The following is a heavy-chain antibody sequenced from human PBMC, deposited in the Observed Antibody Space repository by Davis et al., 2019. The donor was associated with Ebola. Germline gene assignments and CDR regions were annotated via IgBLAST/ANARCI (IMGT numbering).Heavy chain of an antibody. Sequence: GESLKISCAASGFVFRNYVMSWVRQAPGKGLEWVSTLGTSADTYYADSVKGRFTISRDNLKNTLDLQMNSLRLEDTAVYYCAKGGSFDLWGRGTLVTVSS. V-gene: IGHV3-23*01. CDR3: AKGGSFDL. J-gene: IGHJ2*01. CDR1: GFVFRNYV. CDR2: LGTSADT.